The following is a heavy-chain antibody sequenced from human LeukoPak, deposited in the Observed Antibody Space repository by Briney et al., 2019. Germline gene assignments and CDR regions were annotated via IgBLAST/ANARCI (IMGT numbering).Heavy chain of an antibody. V-gene: IGHV3-23*01. Sequence: GGSLRLTCAASGFSFSSYAMSWVRQAPGKGLEWVSAISGSDGSTYYADSVKGRYTISRDNSKSTLYLQMNSLRAEDTAVYYCAKDGVSLTVAGEFDNWGQGTLVTVSS. CDR3: AKDGVSLTVAGEFDN. J-gene: IGHJ4*02. CDR2: ISGSDGST. CDR1: GFSFSSYA. D-gene: IGHD6-19*01.